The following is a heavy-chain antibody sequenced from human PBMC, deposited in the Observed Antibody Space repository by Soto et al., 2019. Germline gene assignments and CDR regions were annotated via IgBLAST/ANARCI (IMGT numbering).Heavy chain of an antibody. D-gene: IGHD3-3*01. J-gene: IGHJ4*02. Sequence: QVQLVQSGAEVKKPGSSVKVSCKASGGTFSSYAISWVRQAPGQGLEWMGGIIPIFGTANYAQKFQGRVTITADESTSTAYMELSSLRSEDTAVYYCARGVYYDFWSGYYQSHFDYWGQGTLVTVSS. V-gene: IGHV1-69*01. CDR1: GGTFSSYA. CDR2: IIPIFGTA. CDR3: ARGVYYDFWSGYYQSHFDY.